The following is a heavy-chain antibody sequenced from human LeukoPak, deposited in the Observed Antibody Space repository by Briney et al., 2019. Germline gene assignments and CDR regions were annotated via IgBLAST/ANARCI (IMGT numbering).Heavy chain of an antibody. CDR1: GAPISSYY. V-gene: IGHV4-59*01. Sequence: SETLSLTCTVSGAPISSYYWSWIRQPPGKGLEWIGYIFYSGSINYNPSLKSRVTISVDRSKNHFSLKLSSVTAADTAVYYCAREHCSGGSCYHSWYFDLWGRGTLVTVSS. D-gene: IGHD2-15*01. CDR2: IFYSGSI. CDR3: AREHCSGGSCYHSWYFDL. J-gene: IGHJ2*01.